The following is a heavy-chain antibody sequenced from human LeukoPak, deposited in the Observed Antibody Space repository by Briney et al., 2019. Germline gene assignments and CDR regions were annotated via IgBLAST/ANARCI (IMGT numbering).Heavy chain of an antibody. CDR2: FIPIFGTA. CDR1: GGTFSSYA. D-gene: IGHD2-2*01. V-gene: IGHV1-69*05. Sequence: ASVKVSCKASGGTFSSYAISWVRQAPGQGLEWMGRFIPIFGTANYAQKFQGRVTITTDESTSTAYMELSSLRSEDTAVYYCARDRFRGPAAPVETFDYWGQGTLVTVSS. J-gene: IGHJ4*02. CDR3: ARDRFRGPAAPVETFDY.